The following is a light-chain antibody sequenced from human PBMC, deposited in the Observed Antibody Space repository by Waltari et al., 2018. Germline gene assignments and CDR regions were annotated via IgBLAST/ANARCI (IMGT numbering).Light chain of an antibody. V-gene: IGKV1-5*03. Sequence: DIQMTQSPSTLSASVGDSVTITCRATESISTWLARYQQKPGKAPELLIYRAFNLQSGVPSRFSGSGSGTEFTLSISSLQPDDFATYYCQQYKRPPWTFGQGTKVDI. CDR1: ESISTW. CDR3: QQYKRPPWT. J-gene: IGKJ1*01. CDR2: RAF.